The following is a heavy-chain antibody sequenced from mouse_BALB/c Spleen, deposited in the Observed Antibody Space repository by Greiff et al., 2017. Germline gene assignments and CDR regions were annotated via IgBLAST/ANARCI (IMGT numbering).Heavy chain of an antibody. J-gene: IGHJ2*01. CDR1: GFAFSSYD. CDR3: ARYYYGVDY. D-gene: IGHD1-1*01. CDR2: ISSGGGST. V-gene: IGHV5-12-1*01. Sequence: EVKVVESGGGLVKPGGSLKLSCAASGFAFSSYDMSWVRQTPEKRLEWVAYISSGGGSTYYPDTVKGRFTISRDNAKNTLYLQMSSLKSEDTAMYYCARYYYGVDYWGQGTTLTVSS.